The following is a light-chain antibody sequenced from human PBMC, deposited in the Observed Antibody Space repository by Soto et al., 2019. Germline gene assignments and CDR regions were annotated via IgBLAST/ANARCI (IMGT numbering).Light chain of an antibody. CDR3: MQALPPFT. V-gene: IGKV2-28*01. J-gene: IGKJ3*01. CDR2: LGS. Sequence: DIVMTQSPLSLPVTPGEPASISCRSSQSLLHSNGYNYLDWYLQKPGQSPQLLIYLGSNRASGVPDRFSGSGSGTDFTLKISRVEAEDVGVYYCMQALPPFTFGPGNKVDIK. CDR1: QSLLHSNGYNY.